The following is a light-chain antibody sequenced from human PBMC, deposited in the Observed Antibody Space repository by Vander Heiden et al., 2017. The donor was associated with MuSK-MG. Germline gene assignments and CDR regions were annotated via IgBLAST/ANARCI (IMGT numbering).Light chain of an antibody. CDR1: QSIRRY. V-gene: IGKV1-39*01. J-gene: IGKJ1*01. CDR2: AAS. Sequence: DIQMTQAPSPLAASVGDRVTITCPASQSIRRYLNWYPQKPGKAPKLLIYAASSLQSGVPSRFSGSGSGTDFTLTISRLQPEDFATYYCQQSDSTPWTFGQGTKVEIK. CDR3: QQSDSTPWT.